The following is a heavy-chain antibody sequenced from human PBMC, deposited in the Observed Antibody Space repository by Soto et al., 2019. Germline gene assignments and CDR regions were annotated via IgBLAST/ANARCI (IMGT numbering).Heavy chain of an antibody. V-gene: IGHV1-3*05. Sequence: QVQLVQSGAEEKKPGASVKVSCKASGYTFTSYAMHWVRQAPGQRLEWMGWINAGNGNTKYSQKFQGRVTITRDTSASTAYMELSSLRSEDTAVYYCARVGSSRDRFDYWGQGTLVTVSS. J-gene: IGHJ4*02. CDR1: GYTFTSYA. CDR3: ARVGSSRDRFDY. CDR2: INAGNGNT. D-gene: IGHD6-6*01.